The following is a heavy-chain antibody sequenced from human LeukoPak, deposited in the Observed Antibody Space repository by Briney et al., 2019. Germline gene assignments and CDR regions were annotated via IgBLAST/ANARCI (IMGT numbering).Heavy chain of an antibody. CDR1: GYTFTSYD. CDR2: MNPNSGNT. J-gene: IGHJ3*02. Sequence: ASVKVSCKASGYTFTSYDINWVRQATGQGLEWMGWMNPNSGNTGYAQKFQGRVTMTRNTSISTAYMELSSLGSEDTAVYYCARVAKRSLDYYGSGTDAFDIWGQGTMVTVSS. CDR3: ARVAKRSLDYYGSGTDAFDI. D-gene: IGHD3-10*01. V-gene: IGHV1-8*01.